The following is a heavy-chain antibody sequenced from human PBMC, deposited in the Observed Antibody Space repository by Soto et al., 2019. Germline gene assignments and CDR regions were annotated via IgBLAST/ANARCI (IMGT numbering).Heavy chain of an antibody. CDR3: AKGNEQWLARGWFDP. V-gene: IGHV3-30*18. CDR2: ISYDGSNK. J-gene: IGHJ5*02. CDR1: GFTFSSYG. Sequence: QVQLVESGGCVVQPGRSLRLSCAASGFTFSSYGMHWVRQAPGKGLEWVAVISYDGSNKYYADSVKGRFTISRDNSKNTLYLQMNSLRAEDTAVYYCAKGNEQWLARGWFDPWGQGTLVTVSS. D-gene: IGHD6-19*01.